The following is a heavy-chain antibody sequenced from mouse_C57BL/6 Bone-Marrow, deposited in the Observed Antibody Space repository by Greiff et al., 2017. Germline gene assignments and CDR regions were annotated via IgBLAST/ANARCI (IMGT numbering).Heavy chain of an antibody. J-gene: IGHJ2*01. CDR1: GFTFNTSA. CDR3: VRAGTNYFDY. V-gene: IGHV10-3*01. CDR2: IRRKSSNYAT. Sequence: EVQLVESGGGLVQPKGSLKLSCAASGFTFNTSAMHWVRQAPGKGLEWVARIRRKSSNYATYYADSVKDRFTISRDDSQSMLYLRMNNLNTEDTAMYYCVRAGTNYFDYWGQGTTLTVSS. D-gene: IGHD4-1*01.